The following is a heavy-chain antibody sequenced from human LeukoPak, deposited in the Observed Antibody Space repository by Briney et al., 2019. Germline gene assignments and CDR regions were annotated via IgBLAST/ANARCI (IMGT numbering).Heavy chain of an antibody. CDR1: EFSVKYNY. Sequence: GGSLRLSCAASEFSVKYNYMTWVRQAPGKGLEWVSLLYSAGSTNYADSVKGRFTISRDDSKNTVYLQMNSLRAEGTAVYYCARWTNFHAFDIWGQGTLVTVSS. CDR2: LYSAGST. CDR3: ARWTNFHAFDI. J-gene: IGHJ3*02. V-gene: IGHV3-53*01. D-gene: IGHD1-1*01.